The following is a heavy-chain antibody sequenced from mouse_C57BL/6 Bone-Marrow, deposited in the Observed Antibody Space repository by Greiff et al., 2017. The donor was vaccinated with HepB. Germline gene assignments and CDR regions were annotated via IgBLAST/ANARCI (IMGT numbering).Heavy chain of an antibody. CDR1: GYTFTSYW. CDR2: IDPSDSYT. CDR3: ASSLIYGGSLGAY. V-gene: IGHV1-50*01. J-gene: IGHJ3*01. Sequence: QVQLQQPGAELVKPGASVKLSCKASGYTFTSYWMQWVKQRPGQGLEWIGEIDPSDSYTNYNQQFKGKATLTVDTSSSTAYMQLSSLTSEDSAVYYCASSLIYGGSLGAYWGQGTLVTVSA. D-gene: IGHD1-1*01.